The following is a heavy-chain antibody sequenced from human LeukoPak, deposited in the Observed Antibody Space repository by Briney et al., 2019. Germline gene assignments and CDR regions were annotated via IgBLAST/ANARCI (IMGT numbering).Heavy chain of an antibody. V-gene: IGHV4-34*01. CDR1: GGSFSGYY. CDR3: ARGYYYDSSGPHCDY. J-gene: IGHJ4*02. CDR2: INHSGST. Sequence: SETLSLTCAVCGGSFSGYYWSWIRQPPGKGLEWIGEINHSGSTNYNPSLKSRVTISVDTSKNQFSLKLSSVTAADTAVYCCARGYYYDSSGPHCDYWGQGTLVTVSS. D-gene: IGHD3-22*01.